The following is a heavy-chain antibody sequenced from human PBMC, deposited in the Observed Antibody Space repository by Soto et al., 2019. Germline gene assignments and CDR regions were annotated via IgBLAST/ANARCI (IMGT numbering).Heavy chain of an antibody. CDR1: NVSISSSY. J-gene: IGHJ5*01. D-gene: IGHD1-26*01. Sequence: SETLSLTCSVSNVSISSSYWSWIRQPPGKGLEWIGYIYYTGNTKYNPSLKGRVTISVDTSKNEFSLKLRSVTTADTAVYFCARDHGGRGAFDPWGQGTLVTVPS. CDR3: ARDHGGRGAFDP. CDR2: IYYTGNT. V-gene: IGHV4-59*01.